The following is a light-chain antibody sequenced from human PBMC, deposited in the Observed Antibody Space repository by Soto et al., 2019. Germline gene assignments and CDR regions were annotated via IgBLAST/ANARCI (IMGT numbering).Light chain of an antibody. CDR2: RVS. Sequence: DVVMTQSPLSLPVTLGQPASISCRSSQSLVYSDGNTYLNWFQQRPGQSPRRLISRVSNRDSGVPDRCSGSESRIDFSMKISRVGAEDVGVYYCMQVTYCTPITLGQGTRLEMK. CDR1: QSLVYSDGNTY. J-gene: IGKJ5*01. V-gene: IGKV2-30*01. CDR3: MQVTYCTPIT.